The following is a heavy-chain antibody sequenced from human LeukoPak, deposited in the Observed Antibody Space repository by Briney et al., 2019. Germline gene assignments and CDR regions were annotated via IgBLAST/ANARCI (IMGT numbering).Heavy chain of an antibody. CDR1: GFTFSSYA. J-gene: IGHJ4*02. V-gene: IGHV3-64*02. CDR3: AKGSDGYNPTAYDY. Sequence: GGSLRLSCAASGFTFSSYAMHWVRQAPGKGLEYVSAISSNGGSTYYADSVKGRFTISRDNSKNTLYLQMNSLRVEDTAVYYCAKGSDGYNPTAYDYWGQGTLVTVSS. D-gene: IGHD5-24*01. CDR2: ISSNGGST.